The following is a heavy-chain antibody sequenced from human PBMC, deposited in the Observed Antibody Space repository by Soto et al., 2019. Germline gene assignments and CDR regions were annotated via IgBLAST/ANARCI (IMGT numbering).Heavy chain of an antibody. Sequence: QVRLVQSGAEVKKPGASVKVSCKASGYIFTNYYIHWVRQAPGQGLEWMAIINPNGGSTNCAQELQGRITLTRETSTSTVYMDLSSLTSEDTAVDYCARGLYSGDKWGQGTLVTVSS. CDR1: GYIFTNYY. V-gene: IGHV1-46*01. D-gene: IGHD2-21*01. J-gene: IGHJ4*02. CDR3: ARGLYSGDK. CDR2: INPNGGST.